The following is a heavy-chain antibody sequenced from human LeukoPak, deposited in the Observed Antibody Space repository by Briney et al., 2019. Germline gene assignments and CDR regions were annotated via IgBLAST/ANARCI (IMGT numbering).Heavy chain of an antibody. CDR2: ISTDSTII. D-gene: IGHD2-15*01. V-gene: IGHV3-48*01. CDR3: ARAGPTYCSGGSCYTSTFDY. Sequence: GGSLRLSCAASGFTFSIYSMNWVRQAPGQGLEWVSYISTDSTIIYYADSVRGRFTISRDNAKNSLYLQMNSLRAEDTAVYYCARAGPTYCSGGSCYTSTFDYWGQGTLVTVSS. J-gene: IGHJ4*02. CDR1: GFTFSIYS.